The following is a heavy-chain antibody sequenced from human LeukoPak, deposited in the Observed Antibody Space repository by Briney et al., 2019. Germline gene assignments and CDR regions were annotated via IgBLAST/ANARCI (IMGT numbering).Heavy chain of an antibody. Sequence: PSETLSLTXTVSGGSISSYYWSWIRQPAGKGLEWIGRIYTSGSTNYNPSLKSRVTMSVDASKNQFSLKLSSVTAADAAVYYCARDGKEAIGYYYYMDVWGKGTTVTVSS. V-gene: IGHV4-4*07. J-gene: IGHJ6*03. CDR2: IYTSGST. CDR3: ARDGKEAIGYYYYMDV. D-gene: IGHD2-2*02. CDR1: GGSISSYY.